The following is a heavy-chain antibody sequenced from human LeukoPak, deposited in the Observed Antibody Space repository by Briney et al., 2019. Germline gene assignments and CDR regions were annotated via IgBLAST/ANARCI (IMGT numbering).Heavy chain of an antibody. Sequence: SETLSLTCTVSGGSINTYYWNWIRQPPGKGLEWIGFIYYSGSTSYNPSLKSRVTISVDTSTNQFSLKLSSVTAADTAVYYCARVPYYHDSSGYYYAYFDYWGQGTLVTVSS. D-gene: IGHD3-22*01. J-gene: IGHJ4*02. CDR2: IYYSGST. CDR3: ARVPYYHDSSGYYYAYFDY. CDR1: GGSINTYY. V-gene: IGHV4-59*01.